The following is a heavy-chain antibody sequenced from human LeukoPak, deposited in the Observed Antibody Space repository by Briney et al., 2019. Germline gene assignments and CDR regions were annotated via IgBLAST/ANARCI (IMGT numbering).Heavy chain of an antibody. V-gene: IGHV4-34*01. CDR3: ARGPSTVPAHDAFDI. Sequence: PSETLSLTCAVYGVSFSGYYWSWIRQPPGKGLEWIGEINHSGSTNYNPSLKGRVTISVDTSKNQFSLKLSSVTAADTAVYYCARGPSTVPAHDAFDIWGQGTMVTVSS. CDR2: INHSGST. CDR1: GVSFSGYY. J-gene: IGHJ3*02. D-gene: IGHD4-17*01.